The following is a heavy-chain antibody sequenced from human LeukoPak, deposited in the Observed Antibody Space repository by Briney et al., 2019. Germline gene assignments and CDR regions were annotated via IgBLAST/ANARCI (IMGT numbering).Heavy chain of an antibody. CDR3: ARAGPESSSWYQYYYYYMDV. J-gene: IGHJ6*03. Sequence: GSVKVSCKASGYTFTSYGISWVRQAPGQGGEGMGWISAYNGKTNYAQKLQGRVTMTTDTSTSTAYMELRSLRSHDTAVYYCARAGPESSSWYQYYYYYMDVWGKGTTVTVSS. V-gene: IGHV1-18*01. CDR2: ISAYNGKT. CDR1: GYTFTSYG. D-gene: IGHD6-13*01.